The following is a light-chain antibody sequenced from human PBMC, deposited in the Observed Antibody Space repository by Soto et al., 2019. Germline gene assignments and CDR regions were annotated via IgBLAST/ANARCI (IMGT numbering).Light chain of an antibody. Sequence: QSALTQPASLSGSPGQAITLSCTGTSSDIGTYNFVSWYQQHPGKAPKLLIYEVNHRASGVSDRFSGSKSVNTASLTISGLQAEDESDYYCTSYTVSTTLIFGGGTKLTVL. J-gene: IGLJ2*01. CDR1: SSDIGTYNF. V-gene: IGLV2-14*01. CDR2: EVN. CDR3: TSYTVSTTLI.